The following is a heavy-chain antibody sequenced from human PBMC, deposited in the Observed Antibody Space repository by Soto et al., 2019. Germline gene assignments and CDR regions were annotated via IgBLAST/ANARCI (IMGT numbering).Heavy chain of an antibody. Sequence: PGGSLRLSCAASGFTINNAWMSWVRQAPGKGLEWVGRIKSKGNGGTADYAAPVKGRFTISRDDSKNMLYLQMNSLKTEDTAVYYCVTSRTYDILTYNYYYGMDVWGQGTTVTVSS. CDR2: IKSKGNGGTA. CDR3: VTSRTYDILTYNYYYGMDV. CDR1: GFTINNAW. D-gene: IGHD3-9*01. J-gene: IGHJ6*02. V-gene: IGHV3-15*01.